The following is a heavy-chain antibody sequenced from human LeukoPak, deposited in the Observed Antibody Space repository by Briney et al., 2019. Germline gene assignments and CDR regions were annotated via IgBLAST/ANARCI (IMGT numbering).Heavy chain of an antibody. CDR2: IYHSGST. D-gene: IGHD3-3*01. V-gene: IGHV4-38-2*02. Sequence: PSETLSLTCTVSGYSISSGYYWGWIRQPPGKGLEWIGSIYHSGSTYYNPSLKSRVTISVDTSKNQFSLKLSSVTAADTAVYYCARDAAPNYDYDFWSGTTADYWGQGTLVTVSS. CDR3: ARDAAPNYDYDFWSGTTADY. J-gene: IGHJ4*02. CDR1: GYSISSGYY.